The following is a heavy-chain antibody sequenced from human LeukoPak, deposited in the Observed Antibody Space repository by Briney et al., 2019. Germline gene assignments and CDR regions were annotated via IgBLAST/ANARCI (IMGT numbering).Heavy chain of an antibody. CDR3: ARHTAAVLLWFGELPDY. CDR2: INHSGST. V-gene: IGHV4-34*01. CDR1: GGSFSGYY. D-gene: IGHD3-10*01. Sequence: PSETLSLTCAVYGGSFSGYYWSWIRQPPGKGLEWIGEINHSGSTNYNPSLKSRVTISVDTSKNQFSLKLSSVTAADTAVYYCARHTAAVLLWFGELPDYWGQGTLVTVSS. J-gene: IGHJ4*02.